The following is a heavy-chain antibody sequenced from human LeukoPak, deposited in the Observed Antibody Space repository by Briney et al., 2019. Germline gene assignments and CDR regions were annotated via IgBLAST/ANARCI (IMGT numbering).Heavy chain of an antibody. V-gene: IGHV1-18*01. D-gene: IGHD2-2*01. CDR2: IGAYNGNT. CDR3: VRGGYCSSTTCLFGDNWFDP. Sequence: ASVKVSCKASGYTFTSYGINWVRQAPGQGLESMGWIGAYNGNTNYAQKLQGRVTMTTDTSTSTAYMELRSLRSDDTAVYYCVRGGYCSSTTCLFGDNWFDPWGQGTLVTVSS. J-gene: IGHJ5*02. CDR1: GYTFTSYG.